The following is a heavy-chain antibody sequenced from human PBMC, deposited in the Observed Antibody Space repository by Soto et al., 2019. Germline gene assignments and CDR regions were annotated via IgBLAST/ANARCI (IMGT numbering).Heavy chain of an antibody. V-gene: IGHV3-48*03. CDR1: GFTFSSYE. J-gene: IGHJ6*03. CDR3: ARVFYYYYYYMDV. Sequence: GGSLRLSCAASGFTFSSYEMNWVRQAPGKGLEWVSYISSSGSTIYYADSVKGRFTISRDNAKNSLYLQMNSLRAEDTAVYYCARVFYYYYYYMDVWGKGTTVTVSS. CDR2: ISSSGSTI.